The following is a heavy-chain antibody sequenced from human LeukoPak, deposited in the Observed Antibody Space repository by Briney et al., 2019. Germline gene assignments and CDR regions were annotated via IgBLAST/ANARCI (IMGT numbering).Heavy chain of an antibody. J-gene: IGHJ4*02. CDR1: QFTFSNSA. Sequence: SVKVSCKASQFTFSNSAFQWVRQARGQRLEWMGWIVVGSGHTNYAQRFQQRVIITRDMSTKTVYMELSSLKSEDTAVYYCAADDQQSILWGQGTLVAVSS. D-gene: IGHD2/OR15-2a*01. CDR3: AADDQQSIL. V-gene: IGHV1-58*01. CDR2: IVVGSGHT.